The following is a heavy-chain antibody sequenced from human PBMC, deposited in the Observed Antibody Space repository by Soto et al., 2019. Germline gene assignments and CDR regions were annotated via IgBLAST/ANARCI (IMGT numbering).Heavy chain of an antibody. D-gene: IGHD3-10*01. CDR1: GGTFSSYT. J-gene: IGHJ3*01. CDR3: ARDSGGVDAFDF. CDR2: IIPILGIA. V-gene: IGHV1-69*08. Sequence: QVQLVQSGAEVKKPGSSVKVSCKASGGTFSSYTISWVRQAPGQGLEWMGRIIPILGIATYAQKFQGRVTIXAXXSTSTAYMEVSSLRSEDTAVYYCARDSGGVDAFDFWGQGTMVTVSS.